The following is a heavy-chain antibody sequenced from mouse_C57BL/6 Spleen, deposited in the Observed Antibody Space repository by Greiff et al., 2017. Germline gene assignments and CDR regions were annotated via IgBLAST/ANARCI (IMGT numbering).Heavy chain of an antibody. J-gene: IGHJ2*01. CDR3: ARGRDYGSGSYFDY. D-gene: IGHD1-1*01. CDR2: FHPYNDDT. Sequence: QVQLQQSGAELVKPGASVKMSCTASGYTFTTYPIEWMKQHHGKSLEWIGNFHPYNDDTKYNEKFKGKATLTVAKSSSTIYLELSRLTSDDAAVYYCARGRDYGSGSYFDYWGQGTTLTVSS. V-gene: IGHV1-47*01. CDR1: GYTFTTYP.